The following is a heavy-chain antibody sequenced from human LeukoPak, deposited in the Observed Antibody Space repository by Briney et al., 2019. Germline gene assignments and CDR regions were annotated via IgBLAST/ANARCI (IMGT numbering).Heavy chain of an antibody. V-gene: IGHV1-69*04. Sequence: SVKVSCKASGGTFSSYAISWVRQAPGQGLEWMGRIIPILGIANYAQKFQGRVTITADKSTSTAYMELSSLRSEDTAVYYCARSTVVTSPFDYWGQGTLVTVSS. CDR1: GGTFSSYA. CDR2: IIPILGIA. D-gene: IGHD4-23*01. CDR3: ARSTVVTSPFDY. J-gene: IGHJ4*02.